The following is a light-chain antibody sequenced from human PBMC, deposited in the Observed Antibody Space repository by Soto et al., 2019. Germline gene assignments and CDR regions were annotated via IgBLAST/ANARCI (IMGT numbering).Light chain of an antibody. Sequence: EILLTQSPDNLSLSPGEGATISCRAIQIVTTSLTWYQQKTGKPPRLLIAGASGRATGSPDRFSGSGSGTEFTLTISSLDPEDFAVYSCQQRSNGTSTFGPGTRLEIK. CDR3: QQRSNGTST. V-gene: IGKV3-11*01. CDR1: QIVTTS. J-gene: IGKJ5*01. CDR2: GAS.